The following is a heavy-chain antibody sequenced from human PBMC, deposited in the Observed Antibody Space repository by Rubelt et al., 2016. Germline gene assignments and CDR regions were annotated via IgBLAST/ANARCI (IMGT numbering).Heavy chain of an antibody. CDR2: IYSSGST. CDR3: ARNLDQLALYFDY. D-gene: IGHD2-2*01. Sequence: QVQLQESGPGLVKPSETLSLTCTVSGGSISSYYWSWIRQPPGKGLEWIGYIYSSGSTNYNASLKSRVTISLDKSKNPFSLKLRSVTAAYTAVYYCARNLDQLALYFDYWGQGTLVSVSS. J-gene: IGHJ4*02. V-gene: IGHV4-59*01. CDR1: GGSISSYY.